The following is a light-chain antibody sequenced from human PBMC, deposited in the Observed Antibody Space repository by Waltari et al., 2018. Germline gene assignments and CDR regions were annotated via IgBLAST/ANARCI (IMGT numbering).Light chain of an antibody. CDR1: QGINRW. V-gene: IGKV1-5*03. CDR2: KAS. CDR3: QQYDSFPYT. Sequence: DIQMTQSPSTLSASIGDRVTFTCRASQGINRWLAWYQQKPGKAPKLLIYKASNLDSGVPSRCSGSGSGTEFTVTISSLQPDDLATYYCQQYDSFPYTFGQGTKLEIK. J-gene: IGKJ2*01.